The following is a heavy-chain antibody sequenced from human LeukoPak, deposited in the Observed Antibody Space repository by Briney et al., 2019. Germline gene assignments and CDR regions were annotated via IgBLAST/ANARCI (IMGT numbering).Heavy chain of an antibody. V-gene: IGHV3-21*01. CDR2: ISSSSTYI. CDR3: ASEGLDN. Sequence: GGSLRLSCVGSGFTFSGYGINWVRQAPGKGLEWVSSISSSSTYIYYATSVKGRFTISRDNAKNSVYLQMRSLRVEDTAVYYCASEGLDNWGQGTLVTVSS. J-gene: IGHJ4*02. CDR1: GFTFSGYG.